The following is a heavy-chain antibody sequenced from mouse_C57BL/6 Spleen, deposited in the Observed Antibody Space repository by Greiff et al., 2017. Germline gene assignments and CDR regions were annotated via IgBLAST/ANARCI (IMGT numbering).Heavy chain of an antibody. CDR2: INPSTGGT. V-gene: IGHV1-42*01. J-gene: IGHJ4*01. CDR1: GYSFTGYY. D-gene: IGHD1-1*01. CDR3: ARRYYGSSYYAMDY. Sequence: EVQLQQSGPELVKPGASVKISCKASGYSFTGYYMNWVKQSPEKSLEWIGEINPSTGGTTYNQKFKAKATLTVDKSSSTAYMQRKSLTSEDSAVYYCARRYYGSSYYAMDYWGQGTSVTVSS.